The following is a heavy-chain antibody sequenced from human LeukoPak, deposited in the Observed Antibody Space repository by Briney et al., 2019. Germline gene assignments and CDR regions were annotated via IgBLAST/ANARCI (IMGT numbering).Heavy chain of an antibody. D-gene: IGHD3-10*01. CDR1: GGSISSSSYY. V-gene: IGHV4-39*07. J-gene: IGHJ4*02. Sequence: SETLSLTCTVSGGSISSSSYYWGWIRQPPGKGLEWIGSIYYSGSTYHNSSLKSRVTISVDTSENQFSLKLSPVTAADTAVYYCAKDSLVRGNFDYWGQGTLVTVSS. CDR3: AKDSLVRGNFDY. CDR2: IYYSGST.